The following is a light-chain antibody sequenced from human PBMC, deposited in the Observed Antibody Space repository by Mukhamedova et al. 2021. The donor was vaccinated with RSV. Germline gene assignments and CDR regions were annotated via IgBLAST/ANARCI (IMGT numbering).Light chain of an antibody. V-gene: IGKV1-39*01. J-gene: IGKJ2*01. Sequence: WYQRRVHGKAPKVLISGTSTLQAGVPSRFSGGGSGTDFTLTISNLQPEDFATYFCHQSYRTPQTFGQGTKLEIK. CDR2: GTS. CDR3: HQSYRTPQT.